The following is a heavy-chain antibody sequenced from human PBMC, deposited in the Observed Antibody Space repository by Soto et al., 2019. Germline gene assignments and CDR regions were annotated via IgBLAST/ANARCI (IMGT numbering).Heavy chain of an antibody. V-gene: IGHV3-23*01. CDR3: AKTGWLGGVLPRFYFDR. D-gene: IGHD3-16*01. J-gene: IGHJ4*01. CDR1: GFTFSSYA. CDR2: IVGSGGSI. Sequence: GGSLRLSCAASGFTFSSYAMSWVRQAPGKGLEWVSAIVGSGGSIYYADSVKGRFTISRDNSKNTLYLQMNSLRVEDTAVYYCAKTGWLGGVLPRFYFDRWGYGTLVTLAS.